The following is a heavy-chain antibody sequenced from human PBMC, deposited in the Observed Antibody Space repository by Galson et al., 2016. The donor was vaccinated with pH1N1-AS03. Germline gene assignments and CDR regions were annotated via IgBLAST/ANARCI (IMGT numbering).Heavy chain of an antibody. CDR2: INPNNGVT. CDR1: GYIFTGLY. J-gene: IGHJ6*02. D-gene: IGHD1-14*01. Sequence: SVKVSCKASGYIFTGLYVHWVRQAPGQGLEWMGWINPNNGVTNYAQKFQAWVTMTGDTSISTAYMELYGLKSDDTAVYYCARDPREPCSSATCATTYYFGMDVWGQGTTVIVSS. CDR3: ARDPREPCSSATCATTYYFGMDV. V-gene: IGHV1-2*04.